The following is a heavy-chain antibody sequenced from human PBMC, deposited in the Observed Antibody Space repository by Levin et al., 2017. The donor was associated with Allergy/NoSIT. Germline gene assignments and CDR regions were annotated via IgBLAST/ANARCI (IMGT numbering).Heavy chain of an antibody. Sequence: GGSLRLSCAASGFTFSNYDMHWVRQAPGKGLEWVALISYDGSNEFYADSVKGRFTISRDNSKNTLYLQMNSLRVEDTAVYYCATEQHSTDWGQGTLVTVSS. CDR2: ISYDGSNE. J-gene: IGHJ4*02. CDR3: ATEQHSTD. V-gene: IGHV3-30*03. CDR1: GFTFSNYD. D-gene: IGHD6-13*01.